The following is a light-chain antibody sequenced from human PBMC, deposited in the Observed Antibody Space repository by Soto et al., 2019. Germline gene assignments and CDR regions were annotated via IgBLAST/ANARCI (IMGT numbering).Light chain of an antibody. CDR1: SSDVGGYNY. J-gene: IGLJ1*01. CDR3: SSYTSSSTLYV. V-gene: IGLV2-14*01. CDR2: EVS. Sequence: QSALTQPASVSGSPGQSITISCTGTSSDVGGYNYVSWYQQHPGKTPKLMIYEVSNRPSGVSNRFSGSKSGNTASLTISGLQAEDEADSYCSSYTSSSTLYVFGTGTKV.